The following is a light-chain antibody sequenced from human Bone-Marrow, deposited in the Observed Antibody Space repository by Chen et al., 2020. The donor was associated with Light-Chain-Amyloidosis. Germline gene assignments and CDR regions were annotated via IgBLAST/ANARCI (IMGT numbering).Light chain of an antibody. CDR3: QSADSSGTYEVI. V-gene: IGLV3-25*03. J-gene: IGLJ2*01. CDR2: RDT. CDR1: ELPTKY. Sequence: SNELTQPPSVSVSTGQPARTTRSGDELPTKYAYWYQQKPGQAPVLVIHRDTERPSGISERFSGSSSGTTATLTISGVQAEDEADYHGQSADSSGTYEVIVGGGTKLTVL.